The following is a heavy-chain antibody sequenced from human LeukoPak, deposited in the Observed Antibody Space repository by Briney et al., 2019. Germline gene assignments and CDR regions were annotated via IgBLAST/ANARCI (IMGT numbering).Heavy chain of an antibody. J-gene: IGHJ4*02. Sequence: SETLSLTCTVSGGSISSYYWSWIRQPPGKGLEWIGYIYYSGSTKYNPSLKSRVTISVDTSKNQFSLKLSSVTAADTAVYYCARGASSSGYSSSLLSYFDYWGQGTLVTVSS. CDR1: GGSISSYY. CDR2: IYYSGST. CDR3: ARGASSSGYSSSLLSYFDY. V-gene: IGHV4-59*01. D-gene: IGHD6-13*01.